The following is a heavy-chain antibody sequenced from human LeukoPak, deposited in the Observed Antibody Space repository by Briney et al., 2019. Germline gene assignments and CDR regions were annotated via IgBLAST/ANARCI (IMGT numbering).Heavy chain of an antibody. J-gene: IGHJ4*02. CDR3: ARGGAGGIKESNY. Sequence: GGSLRLSCAASGFTFNKYWMHWVRQAPGNGLVWVSRITSDGSATAYADSVKGRFTISRDNAKNTLYLQMNSLRPEDTAVYYCARGGAGGIKESNYWGQGTLVTVSS. V-gene: IGHV3-74*01. D-gene: IGHD3-10*01. CDR2: ITSDGSAT. CDR1: GFTFNKYW.